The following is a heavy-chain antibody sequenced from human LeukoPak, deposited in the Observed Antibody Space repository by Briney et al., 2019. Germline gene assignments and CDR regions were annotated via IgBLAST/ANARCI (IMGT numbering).Heavy chain of an antibody. V-gene: IGHV1-69*05. CDR1: GGTFSSYA. D-gene: IGHD3-22*01. CDR2: IIPIFGKA. Sequence: SVKVSCKASGGTFSSYAISWVRQAPGQGLEWMGGIIPIFGKANYAQKFQGRVTITTDESTSTAYMELSSLRSEDTAVYYCARGWLLNDYYYYYMDVWGKGTTVTVSS. CDR3: ARGWLLNDYYYYYMDV. J-gene: IGHJ6*03.